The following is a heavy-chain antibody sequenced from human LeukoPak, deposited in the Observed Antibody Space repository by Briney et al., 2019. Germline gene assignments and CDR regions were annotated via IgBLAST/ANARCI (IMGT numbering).Heavy chain of an antibody. V-gene: IGHV1-2*02. CDR2: INPNSGGT. Sequence: ASVKVSCKASGYTFTGYYMHWVRQAPGQGLEWMGWINPNSGGTNYAQKFQGRVTMTRDTSISTAYMELSRLRSDDTALYYCARDYGGIAAIDYWGQGTLVTVSS. D-gene: IGHD6-13*01. CDR1: GYTFTGYY. J-gene: IGHJ4*02. CDR3: ARDYGGIAAIDY.